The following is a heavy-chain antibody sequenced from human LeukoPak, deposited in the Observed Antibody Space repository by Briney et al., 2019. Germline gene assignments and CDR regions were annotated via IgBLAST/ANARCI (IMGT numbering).Heavy chain of an antibody. V-gene: IGHV3-23*01. CDR1: GFTFSSYA. CDR3: ARDRRDYYASSGYLAY. CDR2: ISGSGGST. Sequence: GGSLRLSCAASGFTFSSYAMSWVRQAPGKGLEWVSAISGSGGSTYYADSVKGRFTISTDNSRNTLYLQMNSLRAEDTAVYYCARDRRDYYASSGYLAYWGQGSLVTVSS. J-gene: IGHJ4*02. D-gene: IGHD3-22*01.